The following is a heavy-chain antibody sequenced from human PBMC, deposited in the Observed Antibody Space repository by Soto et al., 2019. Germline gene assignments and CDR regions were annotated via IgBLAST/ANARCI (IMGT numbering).Heavy chain of an antibody. CDR2: IYPGDSDT. Sequence: GESLKISCKGSGYSFTSYWIGWVRQMPGKGLEWMGIIYPGDSDTRYSPSFQGQVTISADKSISTAYLQWSSLKASDTAMYYCARRKSTQYSSSSDDDSDYWGQGTLVTVSS. J-gene: IGHJ4*02. CDR1: GYSFTSYW. V-gene: IGHV5-51*01. CDR3: ARRKSTQYSSSSDDDSDY. D-gene: IGHD6-6*01.